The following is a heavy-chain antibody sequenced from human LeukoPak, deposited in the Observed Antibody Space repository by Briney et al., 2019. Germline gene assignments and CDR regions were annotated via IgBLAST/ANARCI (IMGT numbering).Heavy chain of an antibody. V-gene: IGHV3-30-3*01. CDR2: ISYDGAYE. J-gene: IGHJ4*02. Sequence: GRSLRLSCAASGFTFSSYAMHWVRQAPGKGLEWVAVISYDGAYEYYADSVKGRFIISRDKSKNTLYLQMNSLRVEDTAVYYCARGRRGAVAGTGLDSWGQGTLVTVSS. CDR3: ARGRRGAVAGTGLDS. CDR1: GFTFSSYA. D-gene: IGHD6-19*01.